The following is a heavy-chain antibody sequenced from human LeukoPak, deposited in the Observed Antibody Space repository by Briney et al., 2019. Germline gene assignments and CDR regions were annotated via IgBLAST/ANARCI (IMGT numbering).Heavy chain of an antibody. CDR1: GGSISSSSYY. D-gene: IGHD3-10*01. CDR3: ERHPLLYGSGPTDY. CDR2: LYNSGST. V-gene: IGHV4-39*01. Sequence: SETLSLTCTVSGGSISSSSYYWGWIRQPPGKGLEWIGSLYNSGSTYSNPSLKSPVTISADTSKNQFSLKLTSVTAAAPSGYYCERHPLLYGSGPTDYWGERTLVTVSS. J-gene: IGHJ4*02.